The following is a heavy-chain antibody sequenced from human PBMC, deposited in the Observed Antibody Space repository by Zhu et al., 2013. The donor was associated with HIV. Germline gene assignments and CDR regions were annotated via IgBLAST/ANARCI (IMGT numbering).Heavy chain of an antibody. Sequence: QVQLVQSGAEVKKPGSSVKVSCKASGGTFSSYTISWVRQAPGQGLEWMGRIIPILGIANYAQKFQGRVTITADKSTSTAYMELSSLRSEDTAVYYCARGHRSFGVGLSRHEYYYYGMDVWGQGTTVTVSS. J-gene: IGHJ6*02. CDR1: GGTFSSYT. CDR2: IIPILGIA. V-gene: IGHV1-69*02. CDR3: ARGHRSFGVGLSRHEYYYYGMDV. D-gene: IGHD3-3*01.